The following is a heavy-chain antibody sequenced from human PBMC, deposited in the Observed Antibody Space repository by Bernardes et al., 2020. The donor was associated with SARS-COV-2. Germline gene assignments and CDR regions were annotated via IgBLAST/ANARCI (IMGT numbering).Heavy chain of an antibody. Sequence: GASLKISCKASGYSFTSYWISWVRQMPGKGLEWMGRIDPSDSYTNYSPSFQGHVTISADKSISTAYLQWSSLKASDTATFYCARVSGYERMDYWGQGSLVTVSS. CDR3: ARVSGYERMDY. J-gene: IGHJ4*02. V-gene: IGHV5-10-1*01. CDR1: GYSFTSYW. CDR2: IDPSDSYT. D-gene: IGHD5-12*01.